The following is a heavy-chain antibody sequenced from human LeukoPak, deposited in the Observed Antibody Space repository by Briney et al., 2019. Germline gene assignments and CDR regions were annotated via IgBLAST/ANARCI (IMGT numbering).Heavy chain of an antibody. V-gene: IGHV4-30-2*02. CDR3: ARTRYYYDSSGYLPHQYYFDY. Sequence: PSETLSLTCTVSGGSISSGGYYWSWIRQPPGKGLEWIGYIYHSGSTYYNPSLKSRVTISVDRSKNQFSLKLSSVTAADTAVYYCARTRYYYDSSGYLPHQYYFDYWGQGTLVTVSS. J-gene: IGHJ4*02. CDR1: GGSISSGGYY. D-gene: IGHD3-22*01. CDR2: IYHSGST.